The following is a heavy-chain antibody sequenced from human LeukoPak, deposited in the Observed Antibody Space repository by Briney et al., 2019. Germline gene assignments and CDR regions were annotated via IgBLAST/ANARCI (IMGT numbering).Heavy chain of an antibody. D-gene: IGHD6-13*01. CDR1: GGSVRDNY. Sequence: SETLSLTCAVYGGSVRDNYWSWIRQPPGKGLEWIGEIHHSGSTKYNPSLKSRVTISLDTSKNQFSLKLNSMTAADTAVYYCAGYVSAAAGGRWGQGTLVTVSS. CDR2: IHHSGST. J-gene: IGHJ4*02. V-gene: IGHV4-34*01. CDR3: AGYVSAAAGGR.